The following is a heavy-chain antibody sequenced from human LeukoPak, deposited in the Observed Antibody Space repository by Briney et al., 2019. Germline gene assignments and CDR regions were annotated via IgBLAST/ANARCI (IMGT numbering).Heavy chain of an antibody. J-gene: IGHJ4*02. Sequence: GASVKVSCKASGYDFINYGISWVRQAPGQGLEWMGWISAYNGNTDYAQSVQGRVTMTADTSTSTAYMDLRSLRSDDTAVYYCARDEQWLVHWGQGTLITVSS. CDR2: ISAYNGNT. CDR1: GYDFINYG. CDR3: ARDEQWLVH. D-gene: IGHD6-19*01. V-gene: IGHV1-18*01.